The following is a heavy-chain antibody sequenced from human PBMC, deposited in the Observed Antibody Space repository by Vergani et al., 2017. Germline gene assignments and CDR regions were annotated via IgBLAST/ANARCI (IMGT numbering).Heavy chain of an antibody. CDR1: GFTFSSYS. V-gene: IGHV3-21*01. J-gene: IGHJ6*02. Sequence: EVQLVESGGGLVKPGGSLRLSCAASGFTFSSYSMIWVRQAPGKGLEWVSSISSSSSYIYYADSVKGRFTISRDNAKNSLYLQMNSLRAEDTAVYYCARDGAAAGTRVGGMDVWGQGTTVTVSS. CDR3: ARDGAAAGTRVGGMDV. D-gene: IGHD6-13*01. CDR2: ISSSSSYI.